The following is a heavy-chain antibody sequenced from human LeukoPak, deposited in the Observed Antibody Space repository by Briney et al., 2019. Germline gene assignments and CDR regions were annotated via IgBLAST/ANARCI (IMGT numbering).Heavy chain of an antibody. Sequence: GGSLRPSCAASGFTFSYYSMNWVRQAPGKGLEWVSYISSSGSIIYYGDSVKGRFTISRDNAKNSLYLQMSSLRAEETAMYYCARDVAGGSYSPDYWGQGTLVTVSS. V-gene: IGHV3-48*01. CDR1: GFTFSYYS. D-gene: IGHD1-26*01. CDR3: ARDVAGGSYSPDY. J-gene: IGHJ4*02. CDR2: ISSSGSII.